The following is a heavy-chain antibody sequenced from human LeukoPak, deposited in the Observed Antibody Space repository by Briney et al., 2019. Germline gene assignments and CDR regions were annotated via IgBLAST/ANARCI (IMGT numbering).Heavy chain of an antibody. V-gene: IGHV3-48*04. CDR2: ISSSGSTI. J-gene: IGHJ4*02. D-gene: IGHD5-24*01. CDR3: AKEPFRGGGYNLDY. CDR1: GFIFSSYG. Sequence: GGSLRLSCAASGFIFSSYGMHWVRQAPGKGLEWVSYISSSGSTIYYADSVKGRFTISRDNAKNSLYLQMNSLRAEDTAVYYCAKEPFRGGGYNLDYWGPGTLVTVSS.